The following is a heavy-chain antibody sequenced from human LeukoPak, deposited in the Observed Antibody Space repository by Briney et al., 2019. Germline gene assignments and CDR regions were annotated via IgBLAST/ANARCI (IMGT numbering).Heavy chain of an antibody. D-gene: IGHD5-12*01. J-gene: IGHJ4*02. Sequence: GGSLRLSCAASGFTFRSYAMSWVRQAPGKGLVWVSAISGSGGSTYYADSVKGRFTISINNSKNTLYLQMNSLRAEDTAVYYCASLIVATVAPDYWGQGTLVTVSS. CDR2: ISGSGGST. CDR3: ASLIVATVAPDY. V-gene: IGHV3-23*01. CDR1: GFTFRSYA.